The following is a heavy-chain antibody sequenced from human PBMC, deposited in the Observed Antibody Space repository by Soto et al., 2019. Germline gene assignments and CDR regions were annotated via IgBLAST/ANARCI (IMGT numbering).Heavy chain of an antibody. J-gene: IGHJ6*02. V-gene: IGHV3-21*01. CDR2: ISSSSSYI. D-gene: IGHD4-17*01. Sequence: PGGSLRLSCAASGFTFSSYSMNWVRQAPGKGLEWVSSISSSSSYIYYADSVKGRFTISRDNAKNSLYLQMNSLRAEDTAVYYCARDNGASLRVKYYYYGMDVWGQGTTVTVSS. CDR3: ARDNGASLRVKYYYYGMDV. CDR1: GFTFSSYS.